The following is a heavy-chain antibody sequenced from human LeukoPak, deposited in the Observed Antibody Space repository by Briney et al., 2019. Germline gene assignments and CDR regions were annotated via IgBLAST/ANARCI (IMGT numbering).Heavy chain of an antibody. Sequence: SQTLSLTCAVYGGSFSGYYWSWIRQPPGKGLVWIGEINHSGSTNYNPSLKSQVTISVDTSKNQFSLKLSSVTAADTAVYYCASSRQLAATFDYWGQGTLVTVSS. D-gene: IGHD6-13*01. V-gene: IGHV4-34*01. CDR2: INHSGST. J-gene: IGHJ4*02. CDR3: ASSRQLAATFDY. CDR1: GGSFSGYY.